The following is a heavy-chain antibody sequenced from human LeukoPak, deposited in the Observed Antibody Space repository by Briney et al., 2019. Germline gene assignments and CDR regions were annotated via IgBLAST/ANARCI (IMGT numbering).Heavy chain of an antibody. Sequence: GASVNVSCKASGYTFTSYDINWVRQATGQGLEWMGWMNPNNGKTGHAQKFQGRVTMTRNTSISTAYMELSSLRSEDTAVYYCARGGEVAPYWGQGTLVTVSS. J-gene: IGHJ4*02. V-gene: IGHV1-8*01. D-gene: IGHD5-12*01. CDR1: GYTFTSYD. CDR2: MNPNNGKT. CDR3: ARGGEVAPY.